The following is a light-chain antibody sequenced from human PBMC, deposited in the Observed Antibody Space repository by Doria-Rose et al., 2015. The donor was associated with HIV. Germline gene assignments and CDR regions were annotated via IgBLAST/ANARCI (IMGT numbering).Light chain of an antibody. Sequence: TQSPGTLSLSPGERATLSCRASQSFSSTYLAWYRQKPGQAPSLLIYDGSTRATGIPDRFSAGGSGTDFTLTINRLEPEDFALYYCRQYGTSWTFGQGTKVEI. CDR1: QSFSSTY. CDR2: DGS. V-gene: IGKV3-20*01. CDR3: RQYGTSWT. J-gene: IGKJ1*01.